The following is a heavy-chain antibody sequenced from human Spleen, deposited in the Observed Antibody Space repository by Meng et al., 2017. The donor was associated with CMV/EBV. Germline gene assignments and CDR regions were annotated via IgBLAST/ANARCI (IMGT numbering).Heavy chain of an antibody. V-gene: IGHV1-18*01. Sequence: VQLVQSWTEVKKPGSSGKVSCKASGGTFSSYAISWVRQAPGQGLEWMGWSSAYNGNTNYAQKLQGRVTMTTDTSTSTAYMELRSLRSDDTAVYYCAIRYSGSKSVLDYWGQGTLVTVSS. D-gene: IGHD1-26*01. CDR2: SSAYNGNT. CDR1: GGTFSSYA. J-gene: IGHJ4*02. CDR3: AIRYSGSKSVLDY.